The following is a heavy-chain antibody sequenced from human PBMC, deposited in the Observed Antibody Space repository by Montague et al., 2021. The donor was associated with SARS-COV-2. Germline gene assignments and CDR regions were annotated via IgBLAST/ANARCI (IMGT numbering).Heavy chain of an antibody. D-gene: IGHD3-3*01. Sequence: SGTLSLTCAVYGESLSGYYLTWIRQTAGEGLEWIGEINHSGNTNXNPXLRSRLAISVDTSKKQFSLKLSSVITADTAVYYCARGADYDFWSGYLRYKWFDPWGLGTPVTVSS. J-gene: IGHJ5*02. V-gene: IGHV4-34*01. CDR3: ARGADYDFWSGYLRYKWFDP. CDR1: GESLSGYY. CDR2: INHSGNT.